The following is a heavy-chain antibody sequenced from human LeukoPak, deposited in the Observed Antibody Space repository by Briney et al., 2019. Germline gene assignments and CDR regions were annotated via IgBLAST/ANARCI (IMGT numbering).Heavy chain of an antibody. Sequence: GGSLRLSCAASGFTFSTYAMSWVRQAPGEGLGWVSAISGSIGSTYYADSVKGRFTISRDSSKNTLYLQMNSLRAEDTAVYYCAKDFWSGTLVRGATDYWGQGTLVTVSS. J-gene: IGHJ4*02. CDR2: ISGSIGST. CDR3: AKDFWSGTLVRGATDY. CDR1: GFTFSTYA. D-gene: IGHD3-10*01. V-gene: IGHV3-23*01.